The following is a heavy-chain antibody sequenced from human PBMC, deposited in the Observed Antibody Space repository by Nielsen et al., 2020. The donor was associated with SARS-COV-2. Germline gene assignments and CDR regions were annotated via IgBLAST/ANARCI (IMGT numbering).Heavy chain of an antibody. CDR2: ISWNSGSI. V-gene: IGHV3-9*01. CDR3: ARETDQDVFDI. J-gene: IGHJ3*02. D-gene: IGHD1-1*01. CDR1: GFTFDDYA. Sequence: SLKISCAASGFTFDDYAMHWVRQAPGKGLEWVSGISWNSGSIGYADSVKGRFTISRDNSKNTLYLQMNSLRAEDTAVYYCARETDQDVFDIWGQGTMVTVSS.